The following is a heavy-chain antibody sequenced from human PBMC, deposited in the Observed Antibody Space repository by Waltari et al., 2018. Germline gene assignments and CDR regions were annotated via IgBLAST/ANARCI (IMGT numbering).Heavy chain of an antibody. CDR3: ARRPQWELLPGDP. Sequence: QVQLQESGPGLVKPSETLSLTCTVSSGSINTGGYYWSWIRQHPGKGLEWIGYIYYPGSTYYNPSLKSRVTISMDTSMKQFSLRLSSVTAADTAVYYCARRPQWELLPGDPWGQGTLVTVSS. J-gene: IGHJ5*02. CDR1: SGSINTGGYY. D-gene: IGHD1-26*01. V-gene: IGHV4-31*03. CDR2: IYYPGST.